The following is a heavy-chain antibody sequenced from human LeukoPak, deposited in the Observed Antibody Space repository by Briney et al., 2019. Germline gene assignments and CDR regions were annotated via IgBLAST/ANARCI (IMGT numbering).Heavy chain of an antibody. CDR1: GFTFSSYA. Sequence: GGSLRLSCAASGFTFSSYAMHWVRQAPGKGLEWVAVISYDGSNKYYADSVKGRFTISRDNSKNTLYLQMNSLRAEDTAVYYCARDSSEGAMVLYWYFDLWGRGTLVTVSS. D-gene: IGHD4/OR15-4a*01. V-gene: IGHV3-30-3*01. CDR2: ISYDGSNK. J-gene: IGHJ2*01. CDR3: ARDSSEGAMVLYWYFDL.